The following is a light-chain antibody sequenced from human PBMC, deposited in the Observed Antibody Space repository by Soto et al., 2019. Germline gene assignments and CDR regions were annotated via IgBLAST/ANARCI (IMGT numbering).Light chain of an antibody. CDR3: QQSHGIPYT. Sequence: DIQMTQSPSSLSASVGDRVTITCRASQTISTYLNWYQQEPGKAPKLLIYAASSLHSGVPSRFSGSGSGTDFTITISSLQPEDFAAYYCQQSHGIPYTFGQGTKLEIK. J-gene: IGKJ2*01. V-gene: IGKV1-39*01. CDR2: AAS. CDR1: QTISTY.